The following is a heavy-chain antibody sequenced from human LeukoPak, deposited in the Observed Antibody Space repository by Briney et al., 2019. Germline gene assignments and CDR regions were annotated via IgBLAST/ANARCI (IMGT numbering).Heavy chain of an antibody. Sequence: PGGSLRLSCVASALNIGDYGMSWVRQVPGRGLEWVAGIGWSGGAISYSDSVKGRFTISRDNTKNSLYLQMTSLRVDDTAVYYCARDLSASWYSLAYWGQGTLVTVSS. V-gene: IGHV3-20*04. CDR1: ALNIGDYG. D-gene: IGHD6-13*01. CDR3: ARDLSASWYSLAY. CDR2: IGWSGGAI. J-gene: IGHJ4*02.